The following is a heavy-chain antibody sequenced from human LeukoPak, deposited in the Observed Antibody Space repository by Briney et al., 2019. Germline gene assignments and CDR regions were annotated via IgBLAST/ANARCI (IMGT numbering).Heavy chain of an antibody. CDR2: IKQDGSEI. V-gene: IGHV3-7*01. Sequence: GGSLRLSWAASGFTFRRYSMSWVRQASGKGLEWEANIKQDGSEIYCVDSVKGRFTISRDNAKNSLYLQTNSLRAEDTALYYCVRIEDYGGDSKWFEFWGQGTLVTVSS. D-gene: IGHD4-23*01. CDR3: VRIEDYGGDSKWFEF. CDR1: GFTFRRYS. J-gene: IGHJ4*02.